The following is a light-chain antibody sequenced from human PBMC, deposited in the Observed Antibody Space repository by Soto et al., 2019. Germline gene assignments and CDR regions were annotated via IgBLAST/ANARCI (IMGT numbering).Light chain of an antibody. CDR3: QHYNNWPPWT. J-gene: IGKJ1*01. CDR1: RSISSN. V-gene: IGKV3-15*01. CDR2: GAS. Sequence: DIVMTQSPATLSVSPGERATLSCRASRSISSNLAWYQQEPGQAPRLLIYGASTRATGIPARFSGSGSGTEFTLTISSLQSEDFAVYYCQHYNNWPPWTFGQGTKVEIK.